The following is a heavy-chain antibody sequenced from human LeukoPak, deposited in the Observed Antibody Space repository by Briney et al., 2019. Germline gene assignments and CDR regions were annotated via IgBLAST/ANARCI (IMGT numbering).Heavy chain of an antibody. CDR2: IYYSGST. CDR1: GGSISSYY. Sequence: SETLSLTCTVSGGSISSYYWSWIRQPPGKGLEWIRYIYYSGSTNYNPSLKSRVTISVDTSKNQFSLKLSSVTAADTAVYYCARDPYDSSASAFDIWGQGTMVTVSS. V-gene: IGHV4-59*01. J-gene: IGHJ3*02. D-gene: IGHD3-22*01. CDR3: ARDPYDSSASAFDI.